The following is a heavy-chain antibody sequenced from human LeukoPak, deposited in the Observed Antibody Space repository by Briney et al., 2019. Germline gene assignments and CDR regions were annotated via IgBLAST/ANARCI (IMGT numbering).Heavy chain of an antibody. D-gene: IGHD6-13*01. V-gene: IGHV1-46*01. CDR1: GYTFTSYY. CDR3: ARATYSSSWWDNWFDP. J-gene: IGHJ5*02. Sequence: ASVKVSCKASGYTFTSYYMHWVRQAPGQGLEWMGIINPSGGSTSYAQKFQGRVTMTRDMPTSTVYMELSSLRSEDAAVYYCARATYSSSWWDNWFDPWGQGTLVTVSS. CDR2: INPSGGST.